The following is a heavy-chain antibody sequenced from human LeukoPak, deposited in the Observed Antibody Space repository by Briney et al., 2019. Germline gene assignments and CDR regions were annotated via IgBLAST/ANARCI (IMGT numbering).Heavy chain of an antibody. V-gene: IGHV3-33*01. J-gene: IGHJ4*02. CDR3: ARDRAYSGYDPVDY. Sequence: PSGRSLRLSCAASGFTFSSYGMHWVRQAPGKGLEWVAVIWYDGSNKYYADSVKGRFTISRDNSKNTLYLQMNSLRAEDTAVYYCARDRAYSGYDPVDYWGQGTLVTVSP. D-gene: IGHD5-12*01. CDR1: GFTFSSYG. CDR2: IWYDGSNK.